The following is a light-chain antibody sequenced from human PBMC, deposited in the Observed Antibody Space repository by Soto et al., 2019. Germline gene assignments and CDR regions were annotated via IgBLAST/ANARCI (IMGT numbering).Light chain of an antibody. Sequence: EIVLTQSPGTRSLSPVEVATLSFRASLTISNNFIAWYQQRAGQAPRLVIYGASTRATGTPDRFSASGSGTDFTLTISRLEPEDFAVYFCQQYYSSPLTFGQGTKVDIK. CDR2: GAS. V-gene: IGKV3-20*01. CDR1: LTISNNF. CDR3: QQYYSSPLT. J-gene: IGKJ1*01.